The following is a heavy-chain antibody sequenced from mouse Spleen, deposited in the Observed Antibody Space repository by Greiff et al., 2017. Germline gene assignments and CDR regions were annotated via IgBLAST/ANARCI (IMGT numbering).Heavy chain of an antibody. CDR1: GFTFSSYA. V-gene: IGHV5-9-3*01. CDR3: ARQANWDGTYFDY. J-gene: IGHJ2*01. CDR2: ISSGGSYT. Sequence: EVHLVESGGGLVKPGGSLKLSCAASGFTFSSYAMSWVRQTPEKRLEWVATISSGGSYTYSPDSVKGRFTISIDNAKNTLYLQMSSLRSEDTAMYYCARQANWDGTYFDYWGQGTTLTVSS. D-gene: IGHD4-1*01.